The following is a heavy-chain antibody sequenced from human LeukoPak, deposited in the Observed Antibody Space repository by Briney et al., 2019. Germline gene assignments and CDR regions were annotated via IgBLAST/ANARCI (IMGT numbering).Heavy chain of an antibody. CDR3: ARRFGVVTDY. D-gene: IGHD3-3*01. Sequence: ASVRVSSKASGYTFTVYYMHWVRQAPGQGLEWMGWINPNSGGTNYAQKFQGRVTMTRDTSISTAYMELSRLRSDDTAVYYCARRFGVVTDYWGQGTLVTVSS. CDR1: GYTFTVYY. CDR2: INPNSGGT. J-gene: IGHJ4*02. V-gene: IGHV1-2*02.